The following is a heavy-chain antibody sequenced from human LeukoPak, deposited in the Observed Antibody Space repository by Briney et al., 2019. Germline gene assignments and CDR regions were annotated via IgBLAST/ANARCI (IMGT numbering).Heavy chain of an antibody. CDR2: IIPIFGTA. CDR1: GGTFSSYA. J-gene: IGHJ5*02. CDR3: ARDLSRYSSSSFEFDP. V-gene: IGHV1-69*13. Sequence: SVKVSCKASGGTFSSYAISWVRQAPGQGLEWMGGIIPIFGTANYAQKFQGRVTITADESTSTAYMELSSLGSEDTAVYYCARDLSRYSSSSFEFDPWGQGTLVTVSS. D-gene: IGHD6-6*01.